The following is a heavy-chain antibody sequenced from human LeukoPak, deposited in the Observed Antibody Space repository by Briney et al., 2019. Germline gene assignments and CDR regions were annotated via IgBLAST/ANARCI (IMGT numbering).Heavy chain of an antibody. CDR1: GGTFSSYA. CDR3: ARVAARGVDYGSGSRDY. D-gene: IGHD3-10*01. Sequence: GASVTVSCKASGGTFSSYAISWVRQAPGQGLEWMGGIIPNFGTANYAQKFQGRVTITADESTSTAYMELSSLRSEDTAVYYCARVAARGVDYGSGSRDYWGQGTLVTVSS. CDR2: IIPNFGTA. V-gene: IGHV1-69*13. J-gene: IGHJ4*02.